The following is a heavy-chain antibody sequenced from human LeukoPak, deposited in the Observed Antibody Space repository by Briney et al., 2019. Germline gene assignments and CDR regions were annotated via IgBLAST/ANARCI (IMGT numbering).Heavy chain of an antibody. CDR3: ARALYSGSYGLGASDI. CDR2: IIPILGIA. CDR1: GYTFTSYG. J-gene: IGHJ3*02. D-gene: IGHD1-26*01. Sequence: SVKVSCKASGYTFTSYGISWVRQAPGQGLEWMGRIIPILGIANYAQKFQGRVTITADKSTSTAYMELSSLRSEDTAVYYCARALYSGSYGLGASDIWGQGTMVTVSS. V-gene: IGHV1-69*04.